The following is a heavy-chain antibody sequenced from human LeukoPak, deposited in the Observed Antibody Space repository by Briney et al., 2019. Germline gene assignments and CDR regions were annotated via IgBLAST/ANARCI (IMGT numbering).Heavy chain of an antibody. Sequence: GGSLRLSCAASGFTFDDYGMSWVRQAPGKGLEWVSGINWNGGSTGYADSVKGRFTISRDNAKNSLYLQMNSLRAEDTALYHCARDRVTMIVEAFNWFDPWGQGTLVTVSS. CDR3: ARDRVTMIVEAFNWFDP. D-gene: IGHD3-22*01. V-gene: IGHV3-20*01. CDR2: INWNGGST. J-gene: IGHJ5*02. CDR1: GFTFDDYG.